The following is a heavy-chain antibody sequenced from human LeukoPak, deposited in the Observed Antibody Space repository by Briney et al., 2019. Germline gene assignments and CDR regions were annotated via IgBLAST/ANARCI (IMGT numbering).Heavy chain of an antibody. V-gene: IGHV3-7*02. CDR2: INQDGSEE. Sequence: GGSMRLSCAASGFTFRSYWMSWVRQAPEKGLEWVANINQDGSEEYYADSVKGRFTISRDNAKNTLYLQMSSLRVEDTAVYYCARVTSLTGTIFDSWGQGTLVTVSS. D-gene: IGHD1-7*01. J-gene: IGHJ4*02. CDR1: GFTFRSYW. CDR3: ARVTSLTGTIFDS.